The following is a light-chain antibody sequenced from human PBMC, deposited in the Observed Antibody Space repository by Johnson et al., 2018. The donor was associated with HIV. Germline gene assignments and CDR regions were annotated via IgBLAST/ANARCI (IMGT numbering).Light chain of an antibody. CDR2: ENN. J-gene: IGLJ1*01. CDR3: GTWETSLSAGGV. CDR1: SSNIGSNY. V-gene: IGLV1-51*02. Sequence: SVLTQPPSVSAAPGQNVNISCSGGSSNIGSNYVSWYQQFPGTAPKLLIYENNKRPSGIPDRFYGSRSGTSATLGITGLQTGDEADYYCGTWETSLSAGGVFGTGTRVTVL.